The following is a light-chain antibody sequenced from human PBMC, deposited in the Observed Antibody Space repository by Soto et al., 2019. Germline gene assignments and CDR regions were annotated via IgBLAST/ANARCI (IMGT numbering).Light chain of an antibody. CDR1: SSDVGGYNY. J-gene: IGLJ2*01. Sequence: QSALTQPRSVSGSPGQSVTISCTGTSSDVGGYNYVSWYQQHPGKAPKLMIYDVSKRPSGVPDRFSGSKSCNTASLTISGLQAEDEADYYCCSYAGSYTVVFGGGTKVTVL. V-gene: IGLV2-11*01. CDR2: DVS. CDR3: CSYAGSYTVV.